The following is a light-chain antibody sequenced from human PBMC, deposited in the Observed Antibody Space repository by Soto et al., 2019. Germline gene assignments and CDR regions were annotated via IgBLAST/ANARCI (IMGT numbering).Light chain of an antibody. CDR2: DVS. J-gene: IGLJ1*01. Sequence: QPVLTQPASVSGSPGQSITISCTGTSSDVGGYKYVSWYQQHPGKAPKLMIYDVSNRPSGVSNRFSGSKSGNTASLTISGLQAEDEADYYCSSYTSSSTLLYVFGTGTKLTVL. CDR1: SSDVGGYKY. CDR3: SSYTSSSTLLYV. V-gene: IGLV2-14*01.